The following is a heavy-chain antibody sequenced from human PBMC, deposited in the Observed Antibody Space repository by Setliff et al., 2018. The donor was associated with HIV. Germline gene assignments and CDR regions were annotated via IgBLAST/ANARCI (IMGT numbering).Heavy chain of an antibody. CDR2: IYPGDSDT. CDR1: GYRFTSYW. J-gene: IGHJ5*02. Sequence: GGSLKISCKAGGYRFTSYWIGWVRQMPGKGLEWMAIIYPGDSDTKYSPSFQCQVIISADKSIKTAYLQWSSLQASDTAMSYCARGSGHDKGSWFDPWGQGTLVTVSS. D-gene: IGHD5-12*01. CDR3: ARGSGHDKGSWFDP. V-gene: IGHV5-51*01.